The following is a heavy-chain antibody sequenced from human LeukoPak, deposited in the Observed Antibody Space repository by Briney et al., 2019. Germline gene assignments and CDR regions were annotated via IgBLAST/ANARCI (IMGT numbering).Heavy chain of an antibody. CDR1: GGSITSVNL. D-gene: IGHD3-16*01. CDR2: MYLSGTT. J-gene: IGHJ4*02. Sequence: SETLSLTCAVSGGSITSVNLWSWVRQPPGKGLEWIVEMYLSGTTTHNPSLKGRVTISIDRSKNQFSLKLTSVTAADTAVYYCAGLAGRYATGLHTGFYYYFDYWGQGTLVTVSS. V-gene: IGHV4-4*02. CDR3: AGLAGRYATGLHTGFYYYFDY.